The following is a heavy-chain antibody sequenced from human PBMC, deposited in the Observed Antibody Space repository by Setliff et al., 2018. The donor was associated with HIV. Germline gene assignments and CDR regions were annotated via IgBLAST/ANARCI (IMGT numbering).Heavy chain of an antibody. CDR3: ARVSRDIVVVIAAGYFDF. J-gene: IGHJ4*02. CDR2: ISDDGSNK. Sequence: PGGSLRLSCSASVFTFSTYAMHWVRQAPGKGLEWVAVISDDGSNKYYADSVKGRFTISRDNAKNSLYLQMNSLRVEDTAVYYCARVSRDIVVVIAAGYFDFWGPGTLVTVSS. D-gene: IGHD2-15*01. CDR1: VFTFSTYA. V-gene: IGHV3-30*04.